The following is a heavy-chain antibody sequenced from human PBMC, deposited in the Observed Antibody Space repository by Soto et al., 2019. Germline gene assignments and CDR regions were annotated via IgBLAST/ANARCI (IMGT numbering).Heavy chain of an antibody. V-gene: IGHV3-21*01. CDR3: ARDFVSTSSYYYYGMDV. CDR2: ISSSSSYI. CDR1: GFTFNTYS. Sequence: LRLSCAASGFTFNTYSMNWVRQSPGKGLEWVSSISSSSSYIYYTDSVKGRFTISRDNAKNSLYLQMNSLRAEDTAVYYCARDFVSTSSYYYYGMDVWGQGTTVTVSS. D-gene: IGHD2-21*01. J-gene: IGHJ6*02.